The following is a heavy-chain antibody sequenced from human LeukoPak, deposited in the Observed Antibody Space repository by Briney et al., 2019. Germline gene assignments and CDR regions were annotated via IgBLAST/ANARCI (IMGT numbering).Heavy chain of an antibody. CDR1: GGSISSYY. Sequence: SEALSLTCTVSGGSISSYYWSWIRQPPGKGLEWIGYIYYSGSTNYNPSLKSRVTISVDTSKNQFSLKLSSVTAADTAVYYCARGLTRSVVVAASRDYYYYMDVWGKGTTVTISS. D-gene: IGHD2-15*01. V-gene: IGHV4-59*01. CDR2: IYYSGST. J-gene: IGHJ6*03. CDR3: ARGLTRSVVVAASRDYYYYMDV.